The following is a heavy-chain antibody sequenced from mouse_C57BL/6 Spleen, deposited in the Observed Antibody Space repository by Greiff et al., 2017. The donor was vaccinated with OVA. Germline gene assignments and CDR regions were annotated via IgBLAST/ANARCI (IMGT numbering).Heavy chain of an antibody. CDR1: GYTFTDYN. CDR3: ARIPNYYGSSYDYAMDY. D-gene: IGHD1-1*01. CDR2: INPNNGGT. Sequence: SGPELVKPGASVKIPCKASGYTFTDYNMDWVKQSHGKSLEWIGDINPNNGGTIYNQKFKGKATLTVDKSSSTAYMELRSLTSEDTAVYYCARIPNYYGSSYDYAMDYWGQGTSVTVSS. J-gene: IGHJ4*01. V-gene: IGHV1-18*01.